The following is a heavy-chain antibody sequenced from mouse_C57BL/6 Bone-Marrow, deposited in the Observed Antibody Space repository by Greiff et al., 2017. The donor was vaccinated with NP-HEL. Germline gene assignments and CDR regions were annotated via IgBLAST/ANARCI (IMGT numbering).Heavy chain of an antibody. D-gene: IGHD2-4*01. CDR3: AKNPAPSYYDYDGDY. Sequence: QVQLQQPGAELVKPGASVKLSCKASGYTFTSYWMHWVKQRPGQGLEWIGMIHPNSGSTNYNEKFKSKATLTVDKSSSTASMQLSSLTSEHSAVYYGAKNPAPSYYDYDGDYWGQGTTLTVSS. CDR1: GYTFTSYW. V-gene: IGHV1-64*01. J-gene: IGHJ2*01. CDR2: IHPNSGST.